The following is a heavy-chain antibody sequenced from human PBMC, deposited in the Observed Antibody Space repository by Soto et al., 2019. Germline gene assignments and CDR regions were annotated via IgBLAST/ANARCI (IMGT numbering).Heavy chain of an antibody. D-gene: IGHD3-10*01. CDR1: GGTFSSYA. V-gene: IGHV1-69*13. Sequence: SVKVSCKASGGTFSSYAISWVRQAPGQGLEWMGGIIPIFGTANYAQKFQGRVTITADESTSTAYMELSSLRAEDTAAYYCARVVPLFGTFSGRYYKNYYYYGMDVWGQGTTVTDSS. J-gene: IGHJ6*01. CDR2: IIPIFGTA. CDR3: ARVVPLFGTFSGRYYKNYYYYGMDV.